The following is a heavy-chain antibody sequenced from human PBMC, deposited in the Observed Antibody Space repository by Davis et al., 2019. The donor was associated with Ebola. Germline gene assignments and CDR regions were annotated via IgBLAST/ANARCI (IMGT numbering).Heavy chain of an antibody. CDR3: VKSGGTYYLVLHGMDV. Sequence: GESLKISCAASGFTFSSYDMHWVRQATGKGLEWVSAIGTAGDTYYPGSVKGRFTISRENAKNSLYLQMNSLRAGDTAVYYCVKSGGTYYLVLHGMDVWGQGTTVTVSS. D-gene: IGHD1-26*01. CDR1: GFTFSSYD. V-gene: IGHV3-13*01. J-gene: IGHJ6*02. CDR2: IGTAGDT.